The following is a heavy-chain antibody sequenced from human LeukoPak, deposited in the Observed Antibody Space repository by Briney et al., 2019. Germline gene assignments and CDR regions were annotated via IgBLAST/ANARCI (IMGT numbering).Heavy chain of an antibody. CDR2: ISKDGNIE. J-gene: IGHJ3*01. CDR3: ARDALGSIDV. V-gene: IGHV3-30*04. D-gene: IGHD3-10*01. CDR1: KFTFNNYA. Sequence: PGMSLRLSCAASKFTFNNYAFHWARQAPGRGLECVALISKDGNIENYAASVQGRFSISRDNSKNTLYLQMNGLRAEDTAVYYCARDALGSIDVWGQGTMVTVSS.